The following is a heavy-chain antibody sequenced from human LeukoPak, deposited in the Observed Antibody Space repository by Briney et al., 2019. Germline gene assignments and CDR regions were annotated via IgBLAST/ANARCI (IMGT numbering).Heavy chain of an antibody. CDR3: ARGSTVTFPAYYYYYYGMDV. J-gene: IGHJ6*02. D-gene: IGHD4-17*01. CDR1: GYTFTSYG. V-gene: IGHV1-18*01. Sequence: GASVKVSCKASGYTFTSYGISWVRQAPGQGLEWMGWISAYNGNTNYAQKFQGRVTMTRDTSISTAYMELSRLRSDDTAVYYCARGSTVTFPAYYYYYYGMDVWGQGTTVTVSS. CDR2: ISAYNGNT.